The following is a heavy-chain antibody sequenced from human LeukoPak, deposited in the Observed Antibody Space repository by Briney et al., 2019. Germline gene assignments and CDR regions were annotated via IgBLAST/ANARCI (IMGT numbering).Heavy chain of an antibody. J-gene: IGHJ4*02. CDR2: ISYDGNNK. CDR3: AKDAGGSDNRGYSPGAFDY. D-gene: IGHD3-22*01. CDR1: RLTFSNYA. Sequence: GGSLRLSCAASRLTFSNYAMHWVRQAPGKGLEWVAVISYDGNNKYYADSVKGRFTISRDNSKNTLYLQMNSLRAEDTALYYCAKDAGGSDNRGYSPGAFDYWGQGTLVTVSS. V-gene: IGHV3-30-3*01.